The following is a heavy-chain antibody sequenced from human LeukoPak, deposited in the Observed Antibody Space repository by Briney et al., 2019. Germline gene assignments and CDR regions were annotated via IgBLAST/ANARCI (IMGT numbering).Heavy chain of an antibody. V-gene: IGHV3-21*01. J-gene: IGHJ6*02. CDR1: AFTFSSYN. CDR3: ARIAQLLLGFRYYYGMDV. Sequence: PGGSLRLSCAASAFTFSSYNMNWVRQAPGEGLERVSSISSSGSYIYYADSVKGRFTISRDNAKNSLYLQMNSLRAEDTAVYYCARIAQLLLGFRYYYGMDVWGQGTTVTVSS. CDR2: ISSSGSYI. D-gene: IGHD2-2*01.